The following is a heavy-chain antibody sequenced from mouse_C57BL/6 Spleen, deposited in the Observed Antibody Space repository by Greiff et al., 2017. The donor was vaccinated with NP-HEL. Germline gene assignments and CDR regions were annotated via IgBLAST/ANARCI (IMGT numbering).Heavy chain of an antibody. CDR2: INPNNGGT. CDR1: GYTFTDYY. D-gene: IGHD1-1*01. Sequence: VQLQQSGPELVKPGASVKISCKASGYTFTDYYMNWVKQSHGKSLEWIGDINPNNGGTSYNQKFKGTATLTVDKSSSTAYMEFRSLTSEDSAVYYCARGGYGSSYAWFAYWGQGTLVTVSA. V-gene: IGHV1-26*01. CDR3: ARGGYGSSYAWFAY. J-gene: IGHJ3*01.